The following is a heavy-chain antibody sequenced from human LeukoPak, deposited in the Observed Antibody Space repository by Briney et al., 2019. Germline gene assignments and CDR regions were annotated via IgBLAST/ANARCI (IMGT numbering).Heavy chain of an antibody. D-gene: IGHD1/OR15-1a*01. J-gene: IGHJ4*02. V-gene: IGHV1-46*01. CDR3: ARAVNTPIYYFEY. Sequence: ASVKVSCKASGYTFTSYYMHWVRQAPGQGLEWMGIINPSGSSTSYAQKFQGRITLSRDTSTSTVYMELSSLRSDDTAVYYCARAVNTPIYYFEYWGQGALVTVSS. CDR1: GYTFTSYY. CDR2: INPSGSST.